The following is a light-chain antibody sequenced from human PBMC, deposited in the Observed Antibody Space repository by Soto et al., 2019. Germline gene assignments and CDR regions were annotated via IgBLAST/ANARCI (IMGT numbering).Light chain of an antibody. CDR3: QQHGTSPRT. Sequence: EIWMTQSPATLSVSPGERATLSCGASQSVDGIFLAWYQQKPGRAPRLLIYGASSRATGIPERFSGSGYGTDLTLIISRMQPEDFEVYYCQQHGTSPRTFGHGTQVDI. CDR1: QSVDGIF. J-gene: IGKJ1*01. CDR2: GAS. V-gene: IGKV3-20*01.